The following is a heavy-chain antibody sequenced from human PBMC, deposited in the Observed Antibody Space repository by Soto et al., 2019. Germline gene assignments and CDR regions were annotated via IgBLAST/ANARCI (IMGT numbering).Heavy chain of an antibody. J-gene: IGHJ5*02. CDR3: ASDLDEYSSGSNWFDP. D-gene: IGHD6-19*01. V-gene: IGHV1-69*12. CDR1: GGTFSSYA. CDR2: IIPIFGTA. Sequence: QVQLVQSGAEVKKPGSSVKVSCKASGGTFSSYAISWVRQAPGQGLEWMGGIIPIFGTANYAQKFQGRVTITAXXXTXXADRELSSLRSADTAVYYCASDLDEYSSGSNWFDPWAREPWSPSPQ.